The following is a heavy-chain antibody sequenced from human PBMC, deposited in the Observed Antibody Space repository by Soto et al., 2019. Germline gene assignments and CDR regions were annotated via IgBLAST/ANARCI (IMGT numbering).Heavy chain of an antibody. CDR3: AKGDIVVVPAALV. CDR2: ISGSGGST. CDR1: GFTFSSYA. D-gene: IGHD2-2*01. V-gene: IGHV3-23*01. J-gene: IGHJ4*02. Sequence: HLGGSLRLSCAASGFTFSSYAMSWVRQAPGKGLEWVSAISGSGGSTYYADSVKGRFTISRDNSKNTLYLQMNSLRAEDTAVYYCAKGDIVVVPAALVWGQGTLVTVSS.